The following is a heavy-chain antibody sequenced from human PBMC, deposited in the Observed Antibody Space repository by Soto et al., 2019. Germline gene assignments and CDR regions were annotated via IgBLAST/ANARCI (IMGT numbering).Heavy chain of an antibody. CDR3: ARVEASWFDP. CDR2: INHSGST. J-gene: IGHJ5*02. Sequence: SETLSLTCAVYGGSFSGYYWSWIRQPPGKGLEWIGEINHSGSTNYNPSLKSRVTISVDTSKNQFSLKLSSVTAADTAVYYCARVEASWFDPCGQGSLVIVSS. V-gene: IGHV4-34*01. CDR1: GGSFSGYY.